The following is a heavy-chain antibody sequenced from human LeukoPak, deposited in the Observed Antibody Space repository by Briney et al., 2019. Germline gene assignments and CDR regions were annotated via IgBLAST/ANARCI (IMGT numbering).Heavy chain of an antibody. D-gene: IGHD3-22*01. J-gene: IGHJ4*02. CDR3: AKDDYDSSGDYYYFDC. CDR1: GFTFSSYA. V-gene: IGHV3-23*01. CDR2: ISGSGGST. Sequence: GGSLRRSCAASGFTFSSYAMSWVRQAPGKGLEWVSAISGSGGSTYYADSVKGRFTISRDNSKNRLYLQMDSLRAEDTAINYCAKDDYDSSGDYYYFDCWGQGTLVTVSS.